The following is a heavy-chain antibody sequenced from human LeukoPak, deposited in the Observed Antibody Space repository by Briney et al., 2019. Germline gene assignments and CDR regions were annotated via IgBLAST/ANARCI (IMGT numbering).Heavy chain of an antibody. Sequence: SETLSLTCPVSGGSIRSSSYYWGWIRQPPGKGLEWIGNIYYSGSTYYNPSLKSRVTISVDTSKNQFSLKLSSVTAADTAVYYCARGGGRDGYYFDYWGQGTLVTVSS. J-gene: IGHJ4*02. CDR1: GGSIRSSSYY. D-gene: IGHD5-24*01. CDR2: IYYSGST. V-gene: IGHV4-39*07. CDR3: ARGGGRDGYYFDY.